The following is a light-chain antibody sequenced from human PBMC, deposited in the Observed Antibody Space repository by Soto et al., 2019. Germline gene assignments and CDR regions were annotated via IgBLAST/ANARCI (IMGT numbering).Light chain of an antibody. Sequence: QSVLTQSPSASGTPGQRVTISCSGSRSNIGTYTVNWYQQLPGTAPTLLIYRNHQRPSGVPDRFSGSKSGTSASLAISGPQSEDEADYYCAAWDDSLRAVFFGGGTKLTVL. CDR3: AAWDDSLRAVF. CDR1: RSNIGTYT. CDR2: RNH. V-gene: IGLV1-44*01. J-gene: IGLJ2*01.